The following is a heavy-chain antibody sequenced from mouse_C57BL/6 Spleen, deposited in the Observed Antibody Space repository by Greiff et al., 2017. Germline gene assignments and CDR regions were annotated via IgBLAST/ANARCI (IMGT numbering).Heavy chain of an antibody. CDR2: ISNGGGST. V-gene: IGHV5-12*01. Sequence: DVHLVESGGGLVQPGGSLKLSCAASGFTFSDYYMYWVRQTPEKRLEWVAYISNGGGSTYYPDTVKGRFTISRDNAKNTLYLQMSRLKSEDTAMYYCARLGDPYAMDYWGQRASVTVSS. CDR1: GFTFSDYY. J-gene: IGHJ4*01. CDR3: ARLGDPYAMDY.